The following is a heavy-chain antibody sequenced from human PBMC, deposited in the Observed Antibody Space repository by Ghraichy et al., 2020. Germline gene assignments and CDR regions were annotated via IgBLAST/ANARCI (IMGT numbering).Heavy chain of an antibody. CDR1: GFTFDDYA. V-gene: IGHV3-9*01. J-gene: IGHJ4*02. D-gene: IGHD2-15*01. CDR2: ISWNSGSI. Sequence: SLRLSCAASGFTFDDYAMHWVRQAPGKGLEWVSGISWNSGSIGYADSVKGRFTISRDNAKNSLYLQMNSLRAEDTALYYCAKGDCSGGSCYPDYWGQGTLVTVSS. CDR3: AKGDCSGGSCYPDY.